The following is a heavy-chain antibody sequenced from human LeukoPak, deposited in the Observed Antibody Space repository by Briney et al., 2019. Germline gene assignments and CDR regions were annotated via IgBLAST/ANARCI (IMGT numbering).Heavy chain of an antibody. V-gene: IGHV4-39*01. CDR1: GGSISSSSYY. Sequence: SETLSLTCTVSGGSISSSSYYWGWIRQPPGKGLEWIGSIYYSGSTYYNPSLKSRVTISVDTSKNQFSLKLSSVTAADTAVYYCARGEQQLIIDYWGQGTLVTVSS. CDR3: ARGEQQLIIDY. D-gene: IGHD6-13*01. J-gene: IGHJ4*02. CDR2: IYYSGST.